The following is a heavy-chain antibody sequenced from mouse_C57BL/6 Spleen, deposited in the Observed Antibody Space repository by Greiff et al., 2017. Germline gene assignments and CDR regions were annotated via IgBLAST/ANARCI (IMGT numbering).Heavy chain of an antibody. V-gene: IGHV5-4*01. CDR3: ARAYGYDVGYFDY. D-gene: IGHD2-2*01. CDR2: ISDGGSYT. Sequence: EVHLEESGGGLVKPGGSLKLSCAASGFTFSSYAMPWVRQTPEKRLEWVATISDGGSYTYYPDNVKGRFTISRDNAKNTMYLQMSRLKSEDTAMYYCARAYGYDVGYFDYWGQGTSLTVSS. CDR1: GFTFSSYA. J-gene: IGHJ2*02.